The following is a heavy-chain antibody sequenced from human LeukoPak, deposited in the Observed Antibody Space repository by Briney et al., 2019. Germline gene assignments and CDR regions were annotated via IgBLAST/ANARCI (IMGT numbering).Heavy chain of an antibody. CDR3: ARAPLEWSIYYYYYGMDV. CDR1: GFTVSSNY. J-gene: IGHJ6*02. Sequence: GGSLRLSCAASGFTVSSNYMSWVRQAPGKGLEWVSVIYSGGSTYYADSVKGRFTISRDNSKNTLYLQMNSLRAEDTAVYYCARAPLEWSIYYYYYGMDVWGQGTTVIVSS. CDR2: IYSGGST. D-gene: IGHD3-3*01. V-gene: IGHV3-66*01.